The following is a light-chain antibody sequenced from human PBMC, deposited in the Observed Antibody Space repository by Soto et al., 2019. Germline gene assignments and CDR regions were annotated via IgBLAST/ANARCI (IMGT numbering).Light chain of an antibody. CDR2: SAS. Sequence: DIVLTQSPGTLSLSTGDRATLSCRASQSVSSSHLAWYQHKPGQAPRMVIYSASSRATGSPDRFSGGGSGTDFTLTISRLEPEDFAVYYCQQYGYSPITFGQGTRLEIK. V-gene: IGKV3-20*01. CDR3: QQYGYSPIT. J-gene: IGKJ5*01. CDR1: QSVSSSH.